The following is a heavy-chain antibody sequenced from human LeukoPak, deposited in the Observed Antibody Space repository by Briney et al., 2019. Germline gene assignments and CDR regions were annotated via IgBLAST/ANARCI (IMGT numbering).Heavy chain of an antibody. CDR3: ARDGTYYDFWSGFYWLDY. CDR2: INQDGSEK. CDR1: GYTFSSYW. V-gene: IGHV3-7*01. J-gene: IGHJ4*02. Sequence: GGSPRLSCAASGYTFSSYWMSWVRQAPGKGLDWVANINQDGSEKYYVDSVKGRFTISRDNAKNSLYLQMNSLRAEDTAVYYCARDGTYYDFWSGFYWLDYWGQGTLVTVSS. D-gene: IGHD3-3*01.